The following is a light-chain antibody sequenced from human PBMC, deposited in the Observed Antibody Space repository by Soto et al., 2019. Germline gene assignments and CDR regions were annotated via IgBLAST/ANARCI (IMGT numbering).Light chain of an antibody. Sequence: EIVMTQSPVTLSVSPGERAALSCRASQSVSSNFAWYQQRPGQAPRLLIYGASTRATGIPARFSGSGSGTDFTLTTSSLHSEDFAVYYCQQYNNWPYTFGQGTKLEIK. J-gene: IGKJ2*01. CDR2: GAS. V-gene: IGKV3-15*01. CDR1: QSVSSN. CDR3: QQYNNWPYT.